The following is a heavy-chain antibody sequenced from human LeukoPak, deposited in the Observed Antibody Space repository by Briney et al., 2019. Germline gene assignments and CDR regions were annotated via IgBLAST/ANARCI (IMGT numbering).Heavy chain of an antibody. CDR1: GFTVSTNY. Sequence: PGGSLRLSCAASGFTVSTNYMSWVRQAPGKGLEWVSVINSGGGKYYADSVQGRLTISRDNSKNTLYLQMNSLRAEDTAVYFCASRPNDFAGPFDYLGQGTLVTGSS. V-gene: IGHV3-66*01. CDR2: INSGGGK. J-gene: IGHJ4*02. CDR3: ASRPNDFAGPFDY. D-gene: IGHD2-8*01.